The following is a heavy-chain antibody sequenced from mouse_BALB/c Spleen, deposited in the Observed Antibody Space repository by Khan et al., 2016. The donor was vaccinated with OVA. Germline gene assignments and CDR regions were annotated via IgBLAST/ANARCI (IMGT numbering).Heavy chain of an antibody. Sequence: QVQLKQSGPELMKPGASVKMSCKASGYIFIDYVISWVKQRTGQGLEWIGEIYPGSGRTYYNERFKGKATLTADKSSNTAYMQLSSLTSEDSAVSFCARSYDGAWFAYWGQGTPVTVSA. J-gene: IGHJ3*01. D-gene: IGHD1-1*01. CDR2: IYPGSGRT. CDR3: ARSYDGAWFAY. V-gene: IGHV1-77*01. CDR1: GYIFIDYV.